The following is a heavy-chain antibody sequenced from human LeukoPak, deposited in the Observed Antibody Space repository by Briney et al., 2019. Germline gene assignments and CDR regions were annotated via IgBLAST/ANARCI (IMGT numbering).Heavy chain of an antibody. J-gene: IGHJ5*02. CDR1: AGSISSGGYY. V-gene: IGHV4-31*03. Sequence: SQTLSLTCTVSAGSISSGGYYWSWTRQHPGKGLEWIVYIYCSGSTYYNPSLTSRVTISVDTSKNQLSLKLSSVTAADTAVYYCARESGRWFDPWGQGTLVTVSS. D-gene: IGHD6-25*01. CDR2: IYCSGST. CDR3: ARESGRWFDP.